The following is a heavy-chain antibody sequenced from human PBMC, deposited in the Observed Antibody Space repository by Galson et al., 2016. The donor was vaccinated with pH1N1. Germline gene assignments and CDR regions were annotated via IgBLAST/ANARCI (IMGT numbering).Heavy chain of an antibody. CDR3: VRAVGRAEDH. J-gene: IGHJ4*02. CDR2: MNQDGNKK. V-gene: IGHV3-7*01. D-gene: IGHD1-26*01. Sequence: SLRLSCAASGFTLSSYWMSWVRQAPGKGLEWVANMNQDGNKKYYVDSVKGRFIISRDYSKNSLYLQMNSLRAEDTAMYNCVRAVGRAEDHWGQGTMVTVSS. CDR1: GFTLSSYW.